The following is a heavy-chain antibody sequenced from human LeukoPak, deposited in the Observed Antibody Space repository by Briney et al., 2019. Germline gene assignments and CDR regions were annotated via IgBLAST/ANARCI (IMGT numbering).Heavy chain of an antibody. CDR2: INSDGRNI. V-gene: IGHV3-74*01. CDR1: GFIFSSTW. D-gene: IGHD1-7*01. Sequence: GGSLRLSCAGSGFIFSSTWMHWVRQAPGEGLVWVSRINSDGRNINYADSAKGRFIISRDNARNTLYLQMNRLRVEDTALYFCATAGNYRFDYWGQGTLVTVSS. CDR3: ATAGNYRFDY. J-gene: IGHJ4*02.